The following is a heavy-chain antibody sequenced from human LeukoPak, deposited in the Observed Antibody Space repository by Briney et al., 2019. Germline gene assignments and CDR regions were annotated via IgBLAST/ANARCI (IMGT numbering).Heavy chain of an antibody. CDR3: AKEVGDSSRPYYYYYYGMDV. D-gene: IGHD6-13*01. Sequence: GGSLRLSCAASGFTFSSYAMSWVRQAPGKGLEWVSAISGSGGSTYYADSVKGRFTISRDNSKNTLYLQMNSLRAEDTAVYYCAKEVGDSSRPYYYYYYGMDVWGKGTTVTVSS. CDR1: GFTFSSYA. V-gene: IGHV3-23*01. CDR2: ISGSGGST. J-gene: IGHJ6*04.